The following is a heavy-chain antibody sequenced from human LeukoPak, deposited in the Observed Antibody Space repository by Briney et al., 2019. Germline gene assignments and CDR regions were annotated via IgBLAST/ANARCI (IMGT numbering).Heavy chain of an antibody. CDR3: ARNTGIAAAGNPSYYYYCYMDV. Sequence: PSETLSLTCTVSGGSISDGGYYWSWIRQHPGKGLEWIGCIYDSGSTFYNPSLKSLVTISMHTSKKQFSLRLSSATAADTAVYYCARNTGIAAAGNPSYYYYCYMDVWGKGTTVTVSS. V-gene: IGHV4-31*01. J-gene: IGHJ6*03. CDR2: IYDSGST. D-gene: IGHD6-13*01. CDR1: GGSISDGGYY.